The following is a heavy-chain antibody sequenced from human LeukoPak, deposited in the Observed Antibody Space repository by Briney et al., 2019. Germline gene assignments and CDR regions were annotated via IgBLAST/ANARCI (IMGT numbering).Heavy chain of an antibody. CDR1: GYTFTSYG. D-gene: IGHD4/OR15-4a*01. CDR2: INPSGGST. Sequence: ASVKVSCKASGYTFTSYGISWVRQAPGQGLEWMGIINPSGGSTSYAQKFQGRVTMTRVTSTSTVHMELSSLRSEDTAVYYCAIGIGARTSHWGQGTLVTVSS. CDR3: AIGIGARTSH. J-gene: IGHJ4*02. V-gene: IGHV1-46*01.